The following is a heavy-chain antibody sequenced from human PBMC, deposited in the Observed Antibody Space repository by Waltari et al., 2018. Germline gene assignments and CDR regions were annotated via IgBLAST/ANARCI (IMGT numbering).Heavy chain of an antibody. D-gene: IGHD3-10*01. J-gene: IGHJ3*02. Sequence: QLQLQESGPGLVKPSETLSLTCTVSGGSISSSSYYWGWIRQPPGKGLAWIGSIYYSGSTYYNPSLKSRVTISVDTSKNQFSLKLSSVTAADTAVYYCARHYYGSPFDIWGQGTMVTVSS. CDR3: ARHYYGSPFDI. V-gene: IGHV4-39*01. CDR2: IYYSGST. CDR1: GGSISSSSYY.